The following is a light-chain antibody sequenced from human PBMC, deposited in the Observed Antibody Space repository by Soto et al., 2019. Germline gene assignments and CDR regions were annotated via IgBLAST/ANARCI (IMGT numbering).Light chain of an antibody. CDR2: DVT. CDR3: SSYTSSSTPYV. CDR1: SNDVGGYNN. V-gene: IGLV2-14*01. J-gene: IGLJ1*01. Sequence: QSVLTQPASVSGSPGQSIAISCTGTSNDVGGYNNVSWYQQHPVKAPQLIIYDVTNRPSGVSDRFSGSKSGNTASLTISGLQAEDEADYYCSSYTSSSTPYVFGTGTRSPS.